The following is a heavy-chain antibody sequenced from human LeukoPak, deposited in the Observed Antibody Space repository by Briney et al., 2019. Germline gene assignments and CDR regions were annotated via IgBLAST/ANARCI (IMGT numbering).Heavy chain of an antibody. V-gene: IGHV3-23*01. CDR1: GFIFSNFA. CDR2: IVGGGGST. J-gene: IGHJ5*02. CDR3: AKDSSTFYSDSSGYDR. Sequence: GGSLRLSCAASGFIFSNFAMSWVRQAPGKGPEWVSAIVGGGGSTYYADSVKGRFTISRDNSKNTLYLLMNSLRAEDTAVYYCAKDSSTFYSDSSGYDRWGQGTLVTVSS. D-gene: IGHD3-22*01.